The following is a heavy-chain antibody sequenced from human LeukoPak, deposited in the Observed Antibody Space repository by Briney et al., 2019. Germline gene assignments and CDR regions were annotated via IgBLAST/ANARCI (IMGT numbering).Heavy chain of an antibody. CDR3: ARHNAGYNPHRYMDV. Sequence: SETLSLTCTVSGGSISSSSYYWGWIRQPPGKGLEWIGSIYYSGSTYYNPSLKSRVTISLDTSKNHFSLKLSSVTAADTAVYYCARHNAGYNPHRYMDVWGKGTTVTVSS. J-gene: IGHJ6*03. CDR2: IYYSGST. D-gene: IGHD5-24*01. V-gene: IGHV4-39*01. CDR1: GGSISSSSYY.